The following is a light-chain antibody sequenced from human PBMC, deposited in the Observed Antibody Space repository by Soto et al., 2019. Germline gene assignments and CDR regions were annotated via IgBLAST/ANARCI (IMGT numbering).Light chain of an antibody. CDR3: TSYITSSSTYV. CDR1: SSDVGAYNY. Sequence: QSALTQPASVSGSPGQSITISCTGTSSDVGAYNYVSWYQHHPGKAPKLMIFEVSNRPSGVSNRFSGSKSGNTASLTISGLQTEDDADYFCTSYITSSSTYVFGTGTKVTVL. CDR2: EVS. J-gene: IGLJ1*01. V-gene: IGLV2-14*01.